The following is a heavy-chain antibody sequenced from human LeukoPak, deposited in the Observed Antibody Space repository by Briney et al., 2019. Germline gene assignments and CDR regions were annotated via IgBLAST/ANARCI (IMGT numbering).Heavy chain of an antibody. CDR1: GFTFSSYS. Sequence: PGGFLRLSCAASGFTFSSYSMNWVRQAPGKGLEWVSSISSSSSYVYYADSVKGRFTISRDNAKNSLYLQMSSLRAEDTAVYYCAVPLGYCSSTSCSYFDYWGQGTLVTVSS. J-gene: IGHJ4*02. CDR3: AVPLGYCSSTSCSYFDY. CDR2: ISSSSSYV. V-gene: IGHV3-21*01. D-gene: IGHD2-2*01.